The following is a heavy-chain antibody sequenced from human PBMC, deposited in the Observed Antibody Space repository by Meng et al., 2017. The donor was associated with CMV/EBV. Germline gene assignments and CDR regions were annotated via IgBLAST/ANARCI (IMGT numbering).Heavy chain of an antibody. D-gene: IGHD5-12*01. V-gene: IGHV1-69*01. CDR3: AREGALAYFDY. CDR1: GGTFSSDA. Sequence: AHVVEAGAEVKKPGATGKVSCKASGGTFSSDAISCVRQAPGQGLEWMRGIIPIFGTANYAQKFQGRVTITADESTSTAYMELSSLRSEDTAVYYCAREGALAYFDYWGQGTLVTVSS. CDR2: IIPIFGTA. J-gene: IGHJ4*02.